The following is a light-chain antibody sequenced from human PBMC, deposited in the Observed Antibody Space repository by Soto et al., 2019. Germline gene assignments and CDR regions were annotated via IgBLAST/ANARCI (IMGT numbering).Light chain of an antibody. Sequence: EIVLTQSPATLSLSPGNRATLSCRASQSVSSYLAWYQQKPGQAPRLLIYDASNRATGIPARFSGSGSGTDFTLTITSLEPEDFAVYYCQRRSNWPSTFGGGTKVELK. CDR2: DAS. CDR1: QSVSSY. V-gene: IGKV3-11*01. J-gene: IGKJ4*01. CDR3: QRRSNWPST.